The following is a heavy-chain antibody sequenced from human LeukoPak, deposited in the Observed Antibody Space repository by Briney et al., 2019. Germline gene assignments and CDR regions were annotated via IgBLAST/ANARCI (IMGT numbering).Heavy chain of an antibody. D-gene: IGHD2-2*01. CDR1: GGTFSRYA. CDR3: ATYCSSANCYIWGYYFDS. Sequence: ASVKVSCKASGGTFSRYAISWVRQAPGQGLEWMGGIIPISGTTNYAQKFQGRVTITADESTSTAYMELSSLRSEDTAMYYCATYCSSANCYIWGYYFDSWGQGTLVTVS. J-gene: IGHJ4*02. V-gene: IGHV1-69*13. CDR2: IIPISGTT.